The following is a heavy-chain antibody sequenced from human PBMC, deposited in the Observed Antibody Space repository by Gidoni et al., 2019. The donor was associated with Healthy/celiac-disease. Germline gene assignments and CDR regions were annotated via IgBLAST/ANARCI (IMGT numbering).Heavy chain of an antibody. CDR3: ARGGDIVVVPAAHDY. CDR2: ISSSSSYI. D-gene: IGHD2-2*01. J-gene: IGHJ4*02. V-gene: IGHV3-21*01. CDR1: GFTFSSYS. Sequence: EVQLVESGGGLVKPGGSLRLSCAASGFTFSSYSMNWVRQAPGKGLEWVSSISSSSSYIYYADSVKGRFTISRDNAKNSLYLQMNSLRAEDTAVYYCARGGDIVVVPAAHDYWGQGTLVTVSS.